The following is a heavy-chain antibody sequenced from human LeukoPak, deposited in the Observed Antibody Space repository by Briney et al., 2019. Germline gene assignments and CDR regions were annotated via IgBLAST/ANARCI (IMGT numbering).Heavy chain of an antibody. CDR2: INPNSGGT. Sequence: ASVKVSCKASGYTFTGYYMHWVRQAPGQGLEWMGWINPNSGGTNYAQKFQGRVTMTRDTSISTAYMELSRLRSDDTAVYYCARDDFWSGYVDYWGQGTLVTVSS. J-gene: IGHJ4*02. CDR3: ARDDFWSGYVDY. V-gene: IGHV1-2*02. CDR1: GYTFTGYY. D-gene: IGHD3-3*01.